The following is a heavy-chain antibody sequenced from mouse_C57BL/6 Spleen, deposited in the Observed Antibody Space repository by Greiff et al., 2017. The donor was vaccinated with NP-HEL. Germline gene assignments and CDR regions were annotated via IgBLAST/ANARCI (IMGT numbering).Heavy chain of an antibody. Sequence: VQLQQSGPGLVQPSQSLSITCTVSGFSLTSYGVHWVRQSPGKGLAWLGVIWSGGSTDYNAAFISRLSISKDNSKSQVFFKMNSLQADDTAIYYCAGVLRDWYFDVWGTGTTVTVSS. CDR2: IWSGGST. CDR1: GFSLTSYG. J-gene: IGHJ1*03. V-gene: IGHV2-2*01. CDR3: AGVLRDWYFDV. D-gene: IGHD1-1*01.